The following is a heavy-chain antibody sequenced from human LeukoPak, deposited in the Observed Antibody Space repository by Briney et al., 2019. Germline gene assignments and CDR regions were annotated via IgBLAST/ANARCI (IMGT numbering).Heavy chain of an antibody. CDR3: ARVEITVISLGFDC. CDR2: ISPYSGGT. D-gene: IGHD4-17*01. V-gene: IGHV1-2*06. CDR1: GYTFTGYY. Sequence: ASVKVSCKTSGYTFTGYYIHWVRQAPGQGLERMGRISPYSGGTKYTQKFQGRVTMTRDTSISTAYMELSSLRSDDTAVYYCARVEITVISLGFDCWGQGTLVTVPS. J-gene: IGHJ4*02.